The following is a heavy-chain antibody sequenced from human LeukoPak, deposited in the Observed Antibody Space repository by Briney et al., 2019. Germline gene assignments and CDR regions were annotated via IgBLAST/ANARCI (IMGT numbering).Heavy chain of an antibody. J-gene: IGHJ4*02. V-gene: IGHV1-18*01. CDR3: ARDRDDSSGYYFTGIFYY. Sequence: GASVKVSCKASGYTFISYGISWVRQAPGQGLEWMGWISAYNGNTNYAQKLQGRVTMTTDTSTSTAYMELRSLRSDDTAVYYCARDRDDSSGYYFTGIFYYWGQGTLVTVSS. CDR1: GYTFISYG. D-gene: IGHD3-22*01. CDR2: ISAYNGNT.